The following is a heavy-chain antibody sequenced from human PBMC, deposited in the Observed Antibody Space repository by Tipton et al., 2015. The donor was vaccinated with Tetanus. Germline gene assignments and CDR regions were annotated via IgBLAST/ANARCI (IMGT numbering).Heavy chain of an antibody. J-gene: IGHJ4*02. CDR3: ARGGITAAGILDY. D-gene: IGHD6-13*01. Sequence: TLSLTCTVSGGSIGSYYWSWIRQPAGKGLEWIGRIYTSGSTNYNPSLKSRVTMSVDTSKNQFSLKLSSVTAADTAVYYCARGGITAAGILDYWGQGTLVTVSS. V-gene: IGHV4-4*07. CDR1: GGSIGSYY. CDR2: IYTSGST.